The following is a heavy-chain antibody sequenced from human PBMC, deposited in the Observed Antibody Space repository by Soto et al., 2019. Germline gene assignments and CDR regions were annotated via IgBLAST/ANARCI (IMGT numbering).Heavy chain of an antibody. CDR2: IDWDDDK. V-gene: IGHV2-70*01. CDR3: ARSYYPYYYDSSGYYLNYFDY. Sequence: GSGPTLVNPTQTLTLTCTFSGFSLSTSGMCVSWIRQPPGKALEWLALIDWDDDKYYSTSLKTRLTISKDTSKNQVVLTMTNMDPVDTATYYCARSYYPYYYDSSGYYLNYFDYWGQGTLVTVSS. D-gene: IGHD3-22*01. J-gene: IGHJ4*02. CDR1: GFSLSTSGMC.